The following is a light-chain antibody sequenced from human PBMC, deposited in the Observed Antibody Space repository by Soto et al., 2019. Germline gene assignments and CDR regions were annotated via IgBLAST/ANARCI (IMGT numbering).Light chain of an antibody. CDR2: AVS. V-gene: IGLV2-14*03. CDR1: SSDVGDHNS. Sequence: QSVLTQPASVSGSPGQSITISCTGTSSDVGDHNSVSWYQQQPGKAPKLMIYAVSNRPSGVSNRFSGSKSGNTASLTISGLRAEDEADYYYGSYTTSITVILGGATKLTVL. CDR3: GSYTTSITVI. J-gene: IGLJ2*01.